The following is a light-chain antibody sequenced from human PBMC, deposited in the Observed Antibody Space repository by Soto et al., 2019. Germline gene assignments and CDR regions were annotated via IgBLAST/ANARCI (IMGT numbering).Light chain of an antibody. CDR1: TSNIGSNY. Sequence: QSVLTQPPSASGTPGQGVTISCSGSTSNIGSNYVYWYQQLPGTAPKLLIYRNNQRPSGVPDRFSGSKSGTSASLAISGLRSHKKALYFSAKWENTLNVFFVSGTGTKVT. CDR3: AKWENTLNVFFV. V-gene: IGLV1-47*01. J-gene: IGLJ1*01. CDR2: RNN.